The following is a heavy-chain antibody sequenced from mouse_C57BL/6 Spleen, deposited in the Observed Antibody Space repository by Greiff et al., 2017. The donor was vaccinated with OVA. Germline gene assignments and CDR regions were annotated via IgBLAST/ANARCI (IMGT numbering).Heavy chain of an antibody. CDR1: GYTFTSYG. D-gene: IGHD4-1*01. Sequence: QVQLQQSGAELARPGASVKLSCKASGYTFTSYGISWVKQRTGQGLEWIGEIYPRSGNTYYNEKFKGKATLTADKSSSTAYMELRSLTSEDSAVYFCARKGANWGDAMGYGGKGASVPVSS. CDR3: ARKGANWGDAMGY. J-gene: IGHJ4*01. CDR2: IYPRSGNT. V-gene: IGHV1-81*01.